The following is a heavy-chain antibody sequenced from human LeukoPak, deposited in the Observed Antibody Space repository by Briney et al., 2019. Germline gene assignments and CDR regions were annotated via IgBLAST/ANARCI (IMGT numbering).Heavy chain of an antibody. CDR3: RKIPLFFLEPCDY. CDR2: ISYRGRT. CDR1: GGSVSGYY. J-gene: IGHJ4*02. D-gene: IGHD3-3*01. Sequence: SDTLSLPCAVYGGSVSGYYWRWIRQPTGKGLEWIGEISYRGRTHKHPSLKGRVPMSVGTSKDQFALEVDSVTGPGTAVYYLRKIPLFFLEPCDYWGQGILVTVSS. V-gene: IGHV4-34*01.